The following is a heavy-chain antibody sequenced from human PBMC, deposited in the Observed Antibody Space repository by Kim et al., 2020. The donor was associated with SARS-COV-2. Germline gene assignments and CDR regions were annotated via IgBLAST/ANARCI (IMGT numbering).Heavy chain of an antibody. CDR3: AKDHIAVAGTSGSRFDY. J-gene: IGHJ4*02. Sequence: VKGRFTISRDKSKNTLYLQMNSLRAEDTAVYYCAKDHIAVAGTSGSRFDYWGQGTLVTVSS. V-gene: IGHV3-23*01. D-gene: IGHD6-19*01.